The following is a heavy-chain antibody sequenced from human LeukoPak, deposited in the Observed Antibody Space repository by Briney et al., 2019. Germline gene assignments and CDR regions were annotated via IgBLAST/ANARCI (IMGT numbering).Heavy chain of an antibody. V-gene: IGHV6-1*01. CDR3: ARVCSGGSCYSDAFDI. Sequence: TSQTLSLTCAISGDSFSSNSAAWNWIRQSPSRGLEWLVRTYYRSKLYNDYAVSVKSRITINPDTSKNQFSLQLNSVTPEDTAVYYCARVCSGGSCYSDAFDIWGQGTMVTVSS. J-gene: IGHJ3*02. CDR1: GDSFSSNSAA. CDR2: TYYRSKLYN. D-gene: IGHD2-15*01.